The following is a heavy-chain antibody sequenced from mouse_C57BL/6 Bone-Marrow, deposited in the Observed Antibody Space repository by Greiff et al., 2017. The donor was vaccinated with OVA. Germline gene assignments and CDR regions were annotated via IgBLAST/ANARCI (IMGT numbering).Heavy chain of an antibody. Sequence: VQLQQSGAELARPGASVKMSCKASGYTFTSYTMHWVKQRPGQGLEWIGYINPSSGYTKYNQKFKDKATLTADKSSSTAYMQLSSLTSEDSAVYYCGRGAGDGYYVGCWGQGTTLTVSS. D-gene: IGHD2-3*01. CDR2: INPSSGYT. CDR1: GYTFTSYT. V-gene: IGHV1-4*01. CDR3: GRGAGDGYYVGC. J-gene: IGHJ2*01.